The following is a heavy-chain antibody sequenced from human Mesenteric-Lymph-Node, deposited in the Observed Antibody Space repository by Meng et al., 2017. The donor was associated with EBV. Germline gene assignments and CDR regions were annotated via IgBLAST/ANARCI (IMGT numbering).Heavy chain of an antibody. CDR1: WFAFRTYG. V-gene: IGHV3-33*01. CDR2: IWYDGSKQ. D-gene: IGHD4-17*01. CDR3: ARDDNYGEGIS. Sequence: GQLVVSGGGGVQPGSSLRLSCAASWFAFRTYGIFWVRQAPGKGPEWVAVIWYDGSKQDHADSVKGRFTISRDNSKSTLYLQMNSLRAEDTAVYYCARDDNYGEGISWGQGTLVTVSS. J-gene: IGHJ5*02.